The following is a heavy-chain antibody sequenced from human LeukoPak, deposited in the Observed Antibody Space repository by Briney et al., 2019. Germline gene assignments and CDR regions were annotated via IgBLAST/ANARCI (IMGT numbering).Heavy chain of an antibody. CDR1: RFSFSSYG. Sequence: GGSLRLSCAASRFSFSSYGMHWVRLAPGKGLEWVGFIWFDGSEKYYAESVKGRFTISRDNSKNTVYLQVNSLRAEDTAVYHCARAMSYYFDYWGPGTLVTVSS. J-gene: IGHJ4*02. D-gene: IGHD3-10*01. CDR3: ARAMSYYFDY. V-gene: IGHV3-33*01. CDR2: IWFDGSEK.